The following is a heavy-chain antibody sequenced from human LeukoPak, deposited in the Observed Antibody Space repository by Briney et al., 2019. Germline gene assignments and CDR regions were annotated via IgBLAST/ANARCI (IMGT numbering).Heavy chain of an antibody. CDR1: GGTFSSYA. CDR2: IIPIFGTA. J-gene: IGHJ6*03. CDR3: ARGPGGYCSSTNCYYMDV. Sequence: ASVKVSCKASGGTFSSYAIGWVRQAPGQGLEWMGGIIPIFGTANYAQKFQGRVTITTDESTSTAYMELSSLRSEDTAVYYCARGPGGYCSSTNCYYMDVWGKGTTVTVSS. V-gene: IGHV1-69*05. D-gene: IGHD2-2*01.